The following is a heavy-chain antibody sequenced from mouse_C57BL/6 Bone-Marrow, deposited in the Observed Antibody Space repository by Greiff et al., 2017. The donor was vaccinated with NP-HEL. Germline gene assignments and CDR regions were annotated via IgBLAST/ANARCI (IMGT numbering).Heavy chain of an antibody. D-gene: IGHD1-1*01. Sequence: EVKLMESGGGLVQPGGSMKLSCVASGFTFSNYWMNWVRQSPEKGLEWVAQIRLKSDNYATHYAESVKGRFTISRDDSKSSVYLQMNNLRAEDTGIYYCTAHTTVVANYYAMDYWGQGTSVTVSS. CDR3: TAHTTVVANYYAMDY. CDR2: IRLKSDNYAT. CDR1: GFTFSNYW. J-gene: IGHJ4*01. V-gene: IGHV6-3*01.